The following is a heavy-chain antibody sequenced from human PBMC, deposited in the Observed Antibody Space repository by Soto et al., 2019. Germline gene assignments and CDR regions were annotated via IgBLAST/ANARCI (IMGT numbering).Heavy chain of an antibody. CDR1: GFTFSSYG. V-gene: IGHV3-30*18. J-gene: IGHJ4*02. Sequence: QVQLVESGGGVVQPGRSLRLSCAASGFTFSSYGMHWVRQAPGKGLEWVAVISYDGSNKYYADSVKGRFTISRDNSKNPLYLQMNSLRAEDTAVYYCAKDRGRYYGSGIFDYWGQGTLVTVSS. CDR3: AKDRGRYYGSGIFDY. CDR2: ISYDGSNK. D-gene: IGHD3-10*01.